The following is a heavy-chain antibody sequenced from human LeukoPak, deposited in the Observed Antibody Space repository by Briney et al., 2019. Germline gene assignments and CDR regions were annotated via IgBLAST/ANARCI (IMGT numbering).Heavy chain of an antibody. J-gene: IGHJ5*02. CDR2: INHSGST. D-gene: IGHD1-26*01. CDR1: GGSFSGYY. V-gene: IGHV4-34*01. CDR3: ARDHLTNSGSSFDP. Sequence: PSETLSLTCAVYGGSFSGYYWSWIRQPPGKGLEWIGEINHSGSTNYNPSLKSRVTISVDTSKNQFSPKLSSVTAADTAVYYCARDHLTNSGSSFDPWGQGTLVTVSS.